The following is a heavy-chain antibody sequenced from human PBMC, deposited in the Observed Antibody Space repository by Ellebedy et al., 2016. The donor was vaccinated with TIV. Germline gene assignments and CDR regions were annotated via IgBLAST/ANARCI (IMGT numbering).Heavy chain of an antibody. Sequence: SETLSLTXTVSGGFISTYYWTWIRQPPGKGLEWIGCIYNSGRTNYNPSLKSRVTISVDTSKNQFSLKLTSVTAADTAVYYCARDRMYYYDSSGSYQYYAMDVWGQGTTVTVSS. J-gene: IGHJ6*02. CDR3: ARDRMYYYDSSGSYQYYAMDV. CDR2: IYNSGRT. V-gene: IGHV4-59*01. CDR1: GGFISTYY. D-gene: IGHD3-22*01.